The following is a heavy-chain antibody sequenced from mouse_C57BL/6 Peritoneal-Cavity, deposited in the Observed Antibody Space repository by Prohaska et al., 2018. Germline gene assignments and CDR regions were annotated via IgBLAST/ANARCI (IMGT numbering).Heavy chain of an antibody. CDR2: ISNGGGST. V-gene: IGHV5-12*01. CDR1: GFTFSDYY. CDR3: ARRYRDAMDY. J-gene: IGHJ4*01. Sequence: EVKLVESGGGLVQPGGSLKLSCAASGFTFSDYYMYWVRQTPEKRLEWVAYISNGGGSTYYPDTVKGLFIISRDNAKKTLDLQMSRLKSEDTAMYYCARRYRDAMDYWGQGTSVTVSS. D-gene: IGHD1-1*01.